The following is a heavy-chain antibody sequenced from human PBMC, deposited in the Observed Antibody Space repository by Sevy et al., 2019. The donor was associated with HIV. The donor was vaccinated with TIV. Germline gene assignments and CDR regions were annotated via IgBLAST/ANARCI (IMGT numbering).Heavy chain of an antibody. D-gene: IGHD5-12*01. Sequence: GGSLRLSCAASGFTFTNYWMSWVRQTPGKGLEWVATIKKDESGKYYVDSVKGRFAISRDNGKNSVSLQMNGLRAEDTALYYCAREVGGYNWRPYYFDSWGQGTLVTVSS. J-gene: IGHJ4*02. CDR3: AREVGGYNWRPYYFDS. V-gene: IGHV3-7*01. CDR1: GFTFTNYW. CDR2: IKKDESGK.